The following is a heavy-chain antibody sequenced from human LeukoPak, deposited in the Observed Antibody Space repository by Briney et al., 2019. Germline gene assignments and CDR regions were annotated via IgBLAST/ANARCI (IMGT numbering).Heavy chain of an antibody. J-gene: IGHJ4*02. D-gene: IGHD5-12*01. CDR2: IYYSGST. CDR3: ARGGSGYDLGY. Sequence: YWIGWVRQMPGKGLEWIGYIYYSGSTYYNPSLKSRVTISVDTSKNQFSLKLSSVTAADTAVYYCARGGSGYDLGYWGQGTLVTVSS. CDR1: Y. V-gene: IGHV4-31*02.